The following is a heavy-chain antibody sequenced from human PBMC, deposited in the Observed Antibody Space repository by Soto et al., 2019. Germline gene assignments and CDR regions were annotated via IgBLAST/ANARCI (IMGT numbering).Heavy chain of an antibody. Sequence: EVQLVESGGGLVQPGRSLRLSCAASGFTFDDYAMHWVRQAPGKGLEWVSGISWNSGSIGYADSVKGRFTISRDNAKNSLYLQMNSLRAEDTALYYCAKDTGTIGTTWGAFDIWGQGTMVTVSS. D-gene: IGHD1-1*01. CDR1: GFTFDDYA. CDR2: ISWNSGSI. CDR3: AKDTGTIGTTWGAFDI. V-gene: IGHV3-9*01. J-gene: IGHJ3*02.